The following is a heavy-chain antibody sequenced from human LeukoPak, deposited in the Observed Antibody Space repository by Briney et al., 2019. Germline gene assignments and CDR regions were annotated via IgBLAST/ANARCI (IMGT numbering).Heavy chain of an antibody. CDR2: VYYGGSS. J-gene: IGHJ1*01. D-gene: IGHD3-22*01. Sequence: SETLSLTCSVSGVSIRNTNYYRGGFRQPPGKGLEWIGSVYYGGSSYYHPSLKSRVTISVDTSKNQFSLKLSSVTAADTAVYYCARVVQSTDSSGLYLPEYFQHWGQGTLVTVSS. CDR3: ARVVQSTDSSGLYLPEYFQH. V-gene: IGHV4-39*07. CDR1: GVSIRNTNYY.